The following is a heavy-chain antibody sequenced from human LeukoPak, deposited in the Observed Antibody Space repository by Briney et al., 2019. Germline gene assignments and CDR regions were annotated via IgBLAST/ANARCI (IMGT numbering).Heavy chain of an antibody. J-gene: IGHJ4*02. CDR3: ARGLSSYRSDY. Sequence: GRSLRLSCAASGFTFSSYAMHWVRRAPGKGLEWVAVISYDGSNKYYADSVKGRFAISRDNSRNTLYLQMNSLRAEDTAVYYCARGLSSYRSDYWGQGTLVTVSS. D-gene: IGHD6-13*01. V-gene: IGHV3-30*09. CDR1: GFTFSSYA. CDR2: ISYDGSNK.